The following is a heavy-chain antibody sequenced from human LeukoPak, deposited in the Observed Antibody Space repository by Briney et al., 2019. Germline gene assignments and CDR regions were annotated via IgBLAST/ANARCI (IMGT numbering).Heavy chain of an antibody. CDR2: ISGSGGST. CDR3: AKTQADIIVVVAATFDY. J-gene: IGHJ4*02. D-gene: IGHD2-15*01. Sequence: AGGTLRLSCAASGFTFSSYGMSWVRQAPGKGLEWVSAISGSGGSTYYADSVKGRFTISRDNSKNTLYLQMNSLRAEDTAVYYCAKTQADIIVVVAATFDYWGQGTLVTVSS. CDR1: GFTFSSYG. V-gene: IGHV3-23*01.